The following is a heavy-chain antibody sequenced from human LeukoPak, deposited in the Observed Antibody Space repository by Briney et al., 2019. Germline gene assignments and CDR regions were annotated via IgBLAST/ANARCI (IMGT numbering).Heavy chain of an antibody. Sequence: GGSLRLSCAASGFTFSSYAMHWVRQAPGKGLEYVSAISSNGGSTYYANSVKGRFTISRDNSKNTLYLQMGSLRAEDMAVYYCARGVAAAGTFGYSGQGTLVTVSS. CDR1: GFTFSSYA. V-gene: IGHV3-64*01. D-gene: IGHD6-13*01. CDR3: ARGVAAAGTFGY. J-gene: IGHJ4*02. CDR2: ISSNGGST.